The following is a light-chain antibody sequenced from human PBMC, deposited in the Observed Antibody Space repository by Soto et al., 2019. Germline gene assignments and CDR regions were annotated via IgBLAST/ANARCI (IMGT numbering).Light chain of an antibody. CDR3: SSYAGSNTYVV. J-gene: IGLJ2*01. CDR1: SSDIGAYNY. Sequence: QSVLTQPPSASGSPGQSVTISCTGTSSDIGAYNYVSWYQQHPGKAPKLMIYEVSRRPSGVPDRFSGSTSGNTASLTVSGLQAEDEADYYCSSYAGSNTYVVFGGGTKLTVL. CDR2: EVS. V-gene: IGLV2-8*01.